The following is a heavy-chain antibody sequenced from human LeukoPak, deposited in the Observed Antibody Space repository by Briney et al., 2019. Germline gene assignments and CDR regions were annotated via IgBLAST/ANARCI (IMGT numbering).Heavy chain of an antibody. Sequence: ASVKVSCMDAGYTLNEVPMRWVRQAPGKGLEWMGGFDPEDGERIYAQKFQGRVTMTEDTSTDTAYMELSSLTSGDTAMYYCATEDFGLGHPSVPWGRGTLVTVSS. CDR3: ATEDFGLGHPSVP. D-gene: IGHD3-10*01. V-gene: IGHV1-24*01. J-gene: IGHJ5*02. CDR1: GYTLNEVP. CDR2: FDPEDGER.